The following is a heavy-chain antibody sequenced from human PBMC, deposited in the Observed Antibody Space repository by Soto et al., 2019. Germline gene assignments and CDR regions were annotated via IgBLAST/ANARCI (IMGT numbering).Heavy chain of an antibody. D-gene: IGHD6-19*01. J-gene: IGHJ4*02. CDR1: GLIFSNYK. V-gene: IGHV3-74*01. CDR3: ARDSNGLHY. Sequence: GWSLRLSCAASGLIFSNYKMHWVRQAPGKGLVWVSLINTDGSITDYADSVKGRFTVSRDNAKNTMYLQMNSLTADDTAVYYCARDSNGLHYWGQGTLVTVSS. CDR2: INTDGSIT.